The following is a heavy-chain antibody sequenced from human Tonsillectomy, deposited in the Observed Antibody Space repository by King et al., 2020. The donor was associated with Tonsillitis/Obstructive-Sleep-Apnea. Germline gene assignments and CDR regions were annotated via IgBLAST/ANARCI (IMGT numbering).Heavy chain of an antibody. CDR1: GFTFSSYA. Sequence: VQLLESGGGLVQPGGSLRLSCAASGFTFSSYAMTWVRQAPEKGLEWVSTISNYGGNTYYADSVQGRFTISRDNSKNTLSLQMNSLSADDTAVYYCAKVGALGTHYYYYMDVWGKGSTVTVSS. D-gene: IGHD3-16*01. J-gene: IGHJ6*03. CDR2: ISNYGGNT. V-gene: IGHV3-23*01. CDR3: AKVGALGTHYYYYMDV.